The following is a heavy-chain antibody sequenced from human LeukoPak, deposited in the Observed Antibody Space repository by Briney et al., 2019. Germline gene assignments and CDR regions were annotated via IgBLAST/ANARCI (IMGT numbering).Heavy chain of an antibody. D-gene: IGHD6-19*01. CDR3: ATVSSHPD. V-gene: IGHV3-23*01. CDR1: RFIFSNYA. CDR2: ISDSGGST. J-gene: IGHJ4*02. Sequence: GGSLRLSCAASRFIFSNYAMTWVRQAPGKGLEWVSVISDSGGSTYYAGSVKGRFTISRDNSKNTLYLQMNSLRAEDTAVYYCATVSSHPDWGQGTLVIVSS.